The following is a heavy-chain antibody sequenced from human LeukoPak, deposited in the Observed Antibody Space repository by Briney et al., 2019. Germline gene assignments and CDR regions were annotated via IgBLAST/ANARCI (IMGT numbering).Heavy chain of an antibody. V-gene: IGHV1-8*01. CDR2: MNPNSGNT. Sequence: ASVKVSCKASGYTFTSYDINWVRQATGQGLEWMGWMNPNSGNTGYAQKFQGRVTMTRNTSISTAYMELSSLRSEDTAVYYCTRGITMVRGAGYYYYYMDVWGKGTTVTISS. CDR1: GYTFTSYD. J-gene: IGHJ6*03. CDR3: TRGITMVRGAGYYYYYMDV. D-gene: IGHD3-10*01.